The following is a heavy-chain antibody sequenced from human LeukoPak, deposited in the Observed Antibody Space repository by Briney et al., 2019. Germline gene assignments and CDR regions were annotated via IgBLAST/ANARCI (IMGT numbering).Heavy chain of an antibody. V-gene: IGHV4-4*02. CDR2: VFYSGST. J-gene: IGHJ4*02. CDR1: GGSISSSNW. CDR3: ARGNGWYYG. D-gene: IGHD6-19*01. Sequence: SETLSLTCAVSGGSISSSNWWSWVRQPPGKGLQWIGTVFYSGSTYYYPSLKSRVTISVDTSKNQFSLRLSSVTAADTAVYYCARGNGWYYGWGQGTLVTVSS.